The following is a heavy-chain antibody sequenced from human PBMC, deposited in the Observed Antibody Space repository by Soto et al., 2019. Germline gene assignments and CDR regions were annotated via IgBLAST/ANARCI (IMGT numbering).Heavy chain of an antibody. V-gene: IGHV1-69*02. J-gene: IGHJ2*01. CDR1: GGTFSSYT. CDR2: IIPILGIA. Sequence: QVQLVQSGAEVKKPGSSVKVSCKASGGTFSSYTISWVRQAPGQGLEWMGRIIPILGIANYAQKFQGRVTIPADKSTSTAYMELSSLRSEDTAVYYCATRIAVAGPYWYFDLWGRGTLVTVSS. CDR3: ATRIAVAGPYWYFDL. D-gene: IGHD6-19*01.